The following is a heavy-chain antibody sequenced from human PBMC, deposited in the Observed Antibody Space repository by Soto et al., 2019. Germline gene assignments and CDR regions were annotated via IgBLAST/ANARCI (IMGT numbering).Heavy chain of an antibody. J-gene: IGHJ6*02. CDR2: VFSSGST. Sequence: SETLSLTCSVPGGAISDFYWSWVRQPAGKGLEWIGRVFSSGSTNYNAALTNRGTMSINTSKNEVSLTLRSVTAADTCAYSSARVGFTYLGMDVWGQGTTVTVSS. CDR3: ARVGFTYLGMDV. CDR1: GGAISDFY. V-gene: IGHV4-4*07. D-gene: IGHD3-16*01.